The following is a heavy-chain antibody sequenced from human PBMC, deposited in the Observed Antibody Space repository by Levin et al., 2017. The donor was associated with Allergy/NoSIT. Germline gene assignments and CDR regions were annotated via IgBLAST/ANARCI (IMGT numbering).Heavy chain of an antibody. CDR3: AGAMTWAFYY. Sequence: GGSLRLSCAASGFTFNSYVMTWVRQAPGKGLEWVSAISGGGGSTYYADSVTGRFTISRDNSKNTLFLQINSLRAEDTAVYYCAGAMTWAFYYWGQGTLVTVSS. J-gene: IGHJ4*02. V-gene: IGHV3-23*01. CDR2: ISGGGGST. D-gene: IGHD2-21*02. CDR1: GFTFNSYV.